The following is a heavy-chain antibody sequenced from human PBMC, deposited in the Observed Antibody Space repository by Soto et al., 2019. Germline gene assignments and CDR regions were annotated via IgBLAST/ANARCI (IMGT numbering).Heavy chain of an antibody. J-gene: IGHJ4*02. Sequence: SVKVSCKDSGGLFSSFAISWVRQAPGQGLEWLGGILPVFGTTNYPEKFQDRVTITADESTNTAYMELSSLTSGDTAIYYCARGGTPYVWFNEFWGQGTLVTVSS. D-gene: IGHD3-16*01. CDR1: GGLFSSFA. CDR3: ARGGTPYVWFNEF. CDR2: ILPVFGTT. V-gene: IGHV1-69*13.